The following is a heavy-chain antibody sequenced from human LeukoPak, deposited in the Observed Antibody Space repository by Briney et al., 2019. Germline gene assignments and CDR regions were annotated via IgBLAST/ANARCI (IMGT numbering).Heavy chain of an antibody. V-gene: IGHV5-51*01. D-gene: IGHD3-9*01. CDR3: ARQIRNYDILTGYYNEYYFDY. J-gene: IGHJ4*02. Sequence: GQSLTISCEGSGYSLTRYWIGWGRQMNGNGMECVGIIYPADSDTRYSLSFQGQVTISADKSISTAYLQWSSLKASDTAMYYCARQIRNYDILTGYYNEYYFDYWGQGTLVTVSS. CDR2: IYPADSDT. CDR1: GYSLTRYW.